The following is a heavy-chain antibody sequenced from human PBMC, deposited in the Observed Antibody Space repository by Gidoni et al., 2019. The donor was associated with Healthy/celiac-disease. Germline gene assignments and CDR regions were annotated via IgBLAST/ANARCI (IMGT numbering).Heavy chain of an antibody. CDR3: ARPTVTKFYYYYGMDV. CDR1: GYTFTSYD. CDR2: MNPNSGNT. Sequence: QVQLVQSGAEVKKPGASVKVSCKASGYTFTSYDINWVRQATGQGLEWMGWMNPNSGNTGYAQKFQGRVTMTRNTSISAAYMELSSLRSEDTAVYYCARPTVTKFYYYYGMDVWGQGTTVTVSS. J-gene: IGHJ6*02. V-gene: IGHV1-8*01. D-gene: IGHD4-17*01.